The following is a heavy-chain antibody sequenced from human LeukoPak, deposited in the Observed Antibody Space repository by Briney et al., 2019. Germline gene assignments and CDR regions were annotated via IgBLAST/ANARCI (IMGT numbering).Heavy chain of an antibody. CDR2: ISSSGTTI. CDR1: GFTFSDYY. J-gene: IGHJ4*02. D-gene: IGHD5-24*01. V-gene: IGHV3-11*04. Sequence: GGSLRLSCAASGFTFSDYYMSWIRQAPGKGLEWLSYISSSGTTIYYADSVKGRFTISRDNDKNSLYLQMNSLRAEDTAAYYCARETRVRWTDYWGQGILVTVSS. CDR3: ARETRVRWTDY.